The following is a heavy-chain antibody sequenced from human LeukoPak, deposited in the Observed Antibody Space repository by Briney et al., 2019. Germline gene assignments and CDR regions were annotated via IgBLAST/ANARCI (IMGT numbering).Heavy chain of an antibody. J-gene: IGHJ4*02. CDR2: IYHSGST. V-gene: IGHV4-38-2*02. Sequence: SETLSLTCTVSGYSISSGYYWGWIRPPPGKGLEWIGSIYHSGSTYYNPSLKSRVTISVDTSKNQFSLKLSSVTAADTAVYYCARDLDSSGYRYWGQGTLVTVSS. D-gene: IGHD3-22*01. CDR1: GYSISSGYY. CDR3: ARDLDSSGYRY.